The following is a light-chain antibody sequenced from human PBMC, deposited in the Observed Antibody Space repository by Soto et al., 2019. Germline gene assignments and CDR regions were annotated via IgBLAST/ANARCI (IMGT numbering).Light chain of an antibody. CDR3: QSYDSSLSGSV. CDR1: SSNIGAGYD. J-gene: IGLJ2*01. Sequence: QTVVTQPPSVSGAPGQRVTISCTGSSSNIGAGYDVHWYQQLPGTAPKLLIYGNSNRPSGVPDRFSGSKSGTSASLAITGLQAEDEAHYYCQSYDSSLSGSVFGGGTKL. V-gene: IGLV1-40*01. CDR2: GNS.